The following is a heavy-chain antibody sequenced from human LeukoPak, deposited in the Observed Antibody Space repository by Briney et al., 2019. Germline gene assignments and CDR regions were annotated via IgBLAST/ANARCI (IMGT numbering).Heavy chain of an antibody. V-gene: IGHV1-2*02. Sequence: GASVKVSCKASGYTFTGYYMHWVRQAPGQGLEWMGWINPNSGGTNYAQKFQGRVTMTRDTSISTAYMELSRLRSDDTAVYYCARDRRWLTPRYFQHWGQGTLVTVSS. CDR2: INPNSGGT. CDR3: ARDRRWLTPRYFQH. D-gene: IGHD6-19*01. CDR1: GYTFTGYY. J-gene: IGHJ1*01.